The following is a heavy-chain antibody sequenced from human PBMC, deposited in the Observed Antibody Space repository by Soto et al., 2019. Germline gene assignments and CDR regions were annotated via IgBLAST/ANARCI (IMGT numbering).Heavy chain of an antibody. CDR2: VFSGGNT. CDR1: GVIASDNY. V-gene: IGHV3-53*01. Sequence: VQLVESGGALIQPGGSLRLSCAASGVIASDNYMSWVRQAPGKGLEWVAIVFSGGNTYHADSVKGRFTVSRDNSKNTLDLQMNSLRAEDTAVYYCAKGDFDCWGQGTLVTVSS. J-gene: IGHJ4*02. CDR3: AKGDFDC. D-gene: IGHD1-26*01.